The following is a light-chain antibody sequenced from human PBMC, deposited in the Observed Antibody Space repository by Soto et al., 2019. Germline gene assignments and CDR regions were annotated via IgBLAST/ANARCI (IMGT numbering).Light chain of an antibody. CDR2: GIS. Sequence: EIVLTQSPGTLSFFPGERATLSCRASQNVAANSLAWYQHKPGQGPRLLIYGISSRATGTPDRFTGSGSGTDFTLTIDKLEPEDFAVYYCQQDGTSPLTFGGGTKVEI. CDR1: QNVAANS. CDR3: QQDGTSPLT. J-gene: IGKJ4*01. V-gene: IGKV3-20*01.